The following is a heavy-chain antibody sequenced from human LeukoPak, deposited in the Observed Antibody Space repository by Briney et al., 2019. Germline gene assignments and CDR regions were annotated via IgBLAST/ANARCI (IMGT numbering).Heavy chain of an antibody. CDR1: GGSFSGYY. CDR3: ARPVVPAAIKNWFDP. J-gene: IGHJ5*02. V-gene: IGHV4-34*01. CDR2: INHSGST. D-gene: IGHD2-2*02. Sequence: SETLSLTCAVYGGSFSGYYWSWIRQPPGKGLEWIGEINHSGSTNYNPSLKSRVTISVDTSKNQFSLKLSSVTAADTAVYYCARPVVPAAIKNWFDPWGQGTLVTVSS.